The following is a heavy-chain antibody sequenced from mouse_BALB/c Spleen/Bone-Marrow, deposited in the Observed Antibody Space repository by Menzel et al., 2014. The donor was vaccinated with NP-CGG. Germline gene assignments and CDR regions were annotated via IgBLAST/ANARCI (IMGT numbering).Heavy chain of an antibody. V-gene: IGHV5-9-2*01. Sequence: VQLKQSGGGLVKSGGSLKLSCAASGFSFXSYGMSWVRQTPEKRLEWVATISGGGSYTFYPDSVKGRFTISRDNAKNNLYLQLSSLRAEDTALYYCARHAYYDQTEVSFVYWGQGTLVTGSA. CDR1: GFSFXSYG. D-gene: IGHD2-4*01. J-gene: IGHJ3*01. CDR2: ISGGGSYT. CDR3: ARHAYYDQTEVSFVY.